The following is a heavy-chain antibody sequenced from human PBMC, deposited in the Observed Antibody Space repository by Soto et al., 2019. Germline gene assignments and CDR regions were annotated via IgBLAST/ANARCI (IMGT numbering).Heavy chain of an antibody. D-gene: IGHD2-21*02. Sequence: GTLSLTCTVSCCSISSSSYYWGWIRQPPGKGLVWFGSIYYSGNTYYNPSLKSRVTISVDTAKNQFSLKLTSVTAADSAVYFCVRRHGLTVDAYYWGQGTLVTVSS. CDR3: VRRHGLTVDAYY. CDR1: CCSISSSSYY. CDR2: IYYSGNT. J-gene: IGHJ4*02. V-gene: IGHV4-39*01.